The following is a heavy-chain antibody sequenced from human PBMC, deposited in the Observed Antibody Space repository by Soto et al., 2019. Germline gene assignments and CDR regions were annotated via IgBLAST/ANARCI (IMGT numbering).Heavy chain of an antibody. CDR2: IYYNGST. V-gene: IGHV4-59*08. D-gene: IGHD3-10*01. CDR3: ARARGGYFDY. Sequence: PSETLSLTCTVSGGSMTNYYWSWIRQPPGKGLEWIGYIYYNGSTNYNPTLKSRITITVDTSKNQFSLKLSFLTAADTAVYYCARARGGYFDYWGQGTLVTVSS. CDR1: GGSMTNYY. J-gene: IGHJ4*02.